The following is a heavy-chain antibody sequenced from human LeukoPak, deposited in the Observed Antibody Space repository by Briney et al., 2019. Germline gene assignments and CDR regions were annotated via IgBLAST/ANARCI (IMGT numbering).Heavy chain of an antibody. CDR3: AKDMDYVFDY. D-gene: IGHD3-10*02. CDR2: ISGSGANT. V-gene: IGHV3-23*01. J-gene: IGHJ4*02. CDR1: GFTGSSYA. Sequence: TGGSLTLYCSGSGFTGSSYARIWVRQAPGKELEGGSAISGSGANTYYGDSVKGRYTISRATYKNPLYLKTNSLTAEDTAVYSCAKDMDYVFDYWGQGTLVTVSS.